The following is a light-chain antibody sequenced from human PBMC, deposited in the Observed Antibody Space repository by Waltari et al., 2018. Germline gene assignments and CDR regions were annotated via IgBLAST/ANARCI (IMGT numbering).Light chain of an antibody. Sequence: DVVMTQSPLSLPVTLGQPASISCRYSQSLVSSDGNTYFNWFQQRPGQSPRRLLYKVSNRVSGGPDRFSGSGSVTDFTLRINRVEAEVVGVYYCRQGTHRPWTFGQGTKVEI. CDR1: QSLVSSDGNTY. J-gene: IGKJ1*01. CDR2: KVS. V-gene: IGKV2-30*01. CDR3: RQGTHRPWT.